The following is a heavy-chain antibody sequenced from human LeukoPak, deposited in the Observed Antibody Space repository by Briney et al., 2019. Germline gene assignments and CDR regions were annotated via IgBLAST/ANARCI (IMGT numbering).Heavy chain of an antibody. J-gene: IGHJ4*02. V-gene: IGHV3-33*01. CDR3: ARADCSSSSCPSKFDY. CDR2: IWYDGSRK. CDR1: GFIFSNYG. Sequence: GGSLRLSCVASGFIFSNYGLHWVRQAPGKGLEWVAVIWYDGSRKYYADSVKGRFTISRDNSKNTLYLQMYSLRVEDTAVYYCARADCSSSSCPSKFDYWGQGTLVTVSS. D-gene: IGHD2-2*01.